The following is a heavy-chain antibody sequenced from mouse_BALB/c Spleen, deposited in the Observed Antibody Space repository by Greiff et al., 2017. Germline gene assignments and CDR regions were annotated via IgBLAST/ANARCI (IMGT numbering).Heavy chain of an antibody. V-gene: IGHV5-17*02. Sequence: DVMLVESGGGLVQPGGSRKLSYAASGFTFSSFGMHWVRQAPEKGLEWVAYISSGSSTIYYADTVKGRFTISRDNPKNTLFLQMTSLRSEDTAMYYCASYGNYAMDYWGQGTSVTVSS. CDR2: ISSGSSTI. D-gene: IGHD1-2*01. CDR3: ASYGNYAMDY. J-gene: IGHJ4*01. CDR1: GFTFSSFG.